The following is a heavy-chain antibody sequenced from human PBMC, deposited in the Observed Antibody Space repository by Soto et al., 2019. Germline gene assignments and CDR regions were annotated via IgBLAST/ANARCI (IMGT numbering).Heavy chain of an antibody. J-gene: IGHJ5*02. V-gene: IGHV4-59*01. CDR2: VYFSGNT. CDR1: GGSLSSYY. D-gene: IGHD6-25*01. Sequence: ETLSLTCTVSGGSLSSYYWTWIRQSPGKGLEWIGYVYFSGNTNYNPSLKSRVTISIDTSKNQFSLRLASVTAADTAFYFCGSVRPSGYVLSWGQGTLVTVSS. CDR3: GSVRPSGYVLS.